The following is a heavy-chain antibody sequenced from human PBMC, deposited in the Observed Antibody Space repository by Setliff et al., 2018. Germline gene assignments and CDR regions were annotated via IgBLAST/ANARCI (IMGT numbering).Heavy chain of an antibody. CDR3: TRDGPYSGSRLDY. D-gene: IGHD5-18*01. V-gene: IGHV3-7*01. CDR2: IKQDGSGK. CDR1: GFTFTTYS. J-gene: IGHJ4*02. Sequence: GESLKISCATSGFTFTTYSMSWVRQAPGKGLEWVANIKQDGSGKEYVDSVKGRVTISRDNAKDPLYLQMNSLRAEDTAVYYCTRDGPYSGSRLDYWGQGTLVTVSS.